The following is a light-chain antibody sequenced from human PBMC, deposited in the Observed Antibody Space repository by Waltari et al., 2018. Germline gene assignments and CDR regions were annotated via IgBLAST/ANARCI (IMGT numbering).Light chain of an antibody. CDR3: QQYYSYPEIT. J-gene: IGKJ5*01. Sequence: AIRMTQSPSSLSAFTGDRVTITCRASQGISSYLAWYQQKPGKAPKLLIYAASTLQSGVPSRFSGSGSGTDFTLTISCLQSEDFATYYCQQYYSYPEITFGQGTRLEIK. V-gene: IGKV1-8*01. CDR2: AAS. CDR1: QGISSY.